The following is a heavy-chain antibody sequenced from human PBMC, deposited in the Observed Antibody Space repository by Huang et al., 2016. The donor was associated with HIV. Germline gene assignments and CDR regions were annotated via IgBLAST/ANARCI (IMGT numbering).Heavy chain of an antibody. Sequence: QVQLVESGGGVVQPGGSLRLSCAASGPTFSSYAFHWVRQAPGKGLGWVSCIRFDGTKKHHADSVKGRFTISRDNSKNTLYLQMNSLGAEDTAMYYCARDSEPFGDYVYFYYMDVWGKGTTVTVSS. CDR2: IRFDGTKK. CDR1: GPTFSSYA. J-gene: IGHJ6*03. CDR3: ARDSEPFGDYVYFYYMDV. V-gene: IGHV3-30*02. D-gene: IGHD1-1*01.